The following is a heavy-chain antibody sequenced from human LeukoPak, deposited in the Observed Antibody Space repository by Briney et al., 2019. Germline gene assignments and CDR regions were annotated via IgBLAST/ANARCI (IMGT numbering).Heavy chain of an antibody. Sequence: SETLSLTCAVYGGSFSGYYWSWIRQPPGKGLEWIGEINHSGSTNYNPSLKSRVTISVDTSKNQFSPKLSSVTAADTAVYYCARAMGDYYYDSSLYWGQGTLVTVSS. CDR1: GGSFSGYY. J-gene: IGHJ4*02. D-gene: IGHD3-22*01. CDR2: INHSGST. CDR3: ARAMGDYYYDSSLY. V-gene: IGHV4-34*01.